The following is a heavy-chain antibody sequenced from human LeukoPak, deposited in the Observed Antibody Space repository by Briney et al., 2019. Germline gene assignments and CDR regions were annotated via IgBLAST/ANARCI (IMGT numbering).Heavy chain of an antibody. D-gene: IGHD2-21*02. Sequence: GGSLRLSCAASGFTFSSYGMHWVRQAPGKGLEWVAVISYDGSNKYYADSVKGRFTISRDNSKNTLYLQMNSLRAEDTAVYFCATWRVTPDFDHWGQGTLVTVSS. V-gene: IGHV3-30*19. CDR2: ISYDGSNK. J-gene: IGHJ4*02. CDR3: ATWRVTPDFDH. CDR1: GFTFSSYG.